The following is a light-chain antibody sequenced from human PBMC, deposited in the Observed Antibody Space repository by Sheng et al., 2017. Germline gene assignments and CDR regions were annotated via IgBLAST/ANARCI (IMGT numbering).Light chain of an antibody. V-gene: IGKV3-11*01. CDR3: LQHNTDPPT. J-gene: IGKJ1*01. CDR2: DAS. CDR1: QSVSVY. Sequence: EIVLTQSPGTLSVAPGERATLSCRASQSVSVYVAWFQQKPGQAPRLLIYDASKRATGIPARFSGSGSGTEFTLTISSLQPEDFATYFCLQHNTDPPTFGQGTTVDIK.